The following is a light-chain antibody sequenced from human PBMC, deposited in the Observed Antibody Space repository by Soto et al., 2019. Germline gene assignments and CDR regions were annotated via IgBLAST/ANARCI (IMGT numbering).Light chain of an antibody. J-gene: IGKJ1*01. CDR3: QQFSLYWA. CDR1: QGINRW. Sequence: DIQMTQSPSSLSASVGDRVTITCRASQGINRWLAWYQQKPGKAPKILIYNADTLESGVPSRFSGSGYGTEFILTISSLQPDDFATYYCQQFSLYWAFGQGTKVDIK. CDR2: NAD. V-gene: IGKV1-5*01.